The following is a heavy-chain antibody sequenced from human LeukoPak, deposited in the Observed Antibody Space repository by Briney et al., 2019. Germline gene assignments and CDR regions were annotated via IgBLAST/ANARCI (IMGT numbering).Heavy chain of an antibody. CDR2: INHSGST. J-gene: IGHJ4*02. CDR1: GGSFSGYY. V-gene: IGHV4-34*01. Sequence: SETLSLTCAVYGGSFSGYYWSWIRQPAGKGLEWIGEINHSGSTNYNPSLKSRVTISVDTSKNQFSLKLSSVTAADTAVYYCVRINWGSMSLDYWGQGTLVTVSS. D-gene: IGHD7-27*01. CDR3: VRINWGSMSLDY.